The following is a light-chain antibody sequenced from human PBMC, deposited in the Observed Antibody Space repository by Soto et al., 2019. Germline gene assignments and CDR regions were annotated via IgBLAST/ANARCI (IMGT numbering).Light chain of an antibody. CDR1: SSDVGDYKY. CDR3: SSYTSSNTYV. J-gene: IGLJ1*01. CDR2: EVS. Sequence: QSVLTQPASVSGSPGQSITISCTGTSSDVGDYKYVSWYQQFTGKAPKVMIFEVSHRASGVSNRFSGSKSDTTASLTISGLQAEDEADYYCSSYTSSNTYVFGTGTKV. V-gene: IGLV2-14*01.